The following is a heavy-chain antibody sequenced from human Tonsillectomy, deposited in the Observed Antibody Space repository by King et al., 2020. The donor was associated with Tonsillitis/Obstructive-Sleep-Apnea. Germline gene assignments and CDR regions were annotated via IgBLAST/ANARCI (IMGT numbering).Heavy chain of an antibody. J-gene: IGHJ4*02. D-gene: IGHD2-2*01. CDR2: ISGSGGST. Sequence: VQLVESGGGLVQPGGSLRLSCAASGFTFSSYAMSWVRQAPGKGLEWVSGISGSGGSTYYADSVKGRFTISRDNSKNTLYLQMNSLSAEDTAVYYCAKDRSRCSSTTCYRGFDYWGQGTLVTVSS. CDR3: AKDRSRCSSTTCYRGFDY. CDR1: GFTFSSYA. V-gene: IGHV3-23*04.